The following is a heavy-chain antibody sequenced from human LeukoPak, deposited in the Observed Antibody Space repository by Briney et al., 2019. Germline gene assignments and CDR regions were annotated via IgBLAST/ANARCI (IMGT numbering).Heavy chain of an antibody. CDR3: ARDRGLSGYDLCDY. V-gene: IGHV3-7*01. Sequence: PGGSLRLSCAASTFTFSNYWMNWVRQAPGKGLEWVATIKHDGSEKHYVDSVEGRFTISRDNAMNSLYLQMNSLRAEDTGVYYCARDRGLSGYDLCDYWGQGTLVTVSS. CDR1: TFTFSNYW. CDR2: IKHDGSEK. D-gene: IGHD5-12*01. J-gene: IGHJ4*02.